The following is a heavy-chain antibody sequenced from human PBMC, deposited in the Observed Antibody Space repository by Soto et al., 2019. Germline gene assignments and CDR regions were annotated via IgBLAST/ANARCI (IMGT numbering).Heavy chain of an antibody. V-gene: IGHV3-23*01. D-gene: IGHD6-19*01. CDR1: GFTFSSYA. CDR3: ANERGRIAVAGTRNFDY. J-gene: IGHJ4*02. Sequence: GGSLRLSCAASGFTFSSYAMSWVRQAPGKGLEWVSAISGSGGSTYYADSVKGRFTISRDNSKNTLYLQMNSLRAEETAVYYCANERGRIAVAGTRNFDYWGQGTLVTVSS. CDR2: ISGSGGST.